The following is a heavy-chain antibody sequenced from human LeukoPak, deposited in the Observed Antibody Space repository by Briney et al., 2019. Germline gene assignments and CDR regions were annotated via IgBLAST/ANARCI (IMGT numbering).Heavy chain of an antibody. V-gene: IGHV3-21*01. CDR1: GFTFTSYA. J-gene: IGHJ4*02. Sequence: GGSLRLSCAASGFTFTSYAMNWVRQAPGKGLDWVSSISSTSSYIYYADSVKGRFTISRDNAKNSLYLQMNSLRAEDTAVYYCATGDGYKFDYWGQGTLVTVSS. CDR2: ISSTSSYI. D-gene: IGHD5-24*01. CDR3: ATGDGYKFDY.